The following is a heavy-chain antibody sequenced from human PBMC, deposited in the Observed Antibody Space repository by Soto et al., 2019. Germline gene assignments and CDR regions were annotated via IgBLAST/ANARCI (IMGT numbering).Heavy chain of an antibody. Sequence: EVQLVESGGGLVQPGGSLRLSCAASGFRFSSYWMHWVRQVPGKGLVWVSHINTDGSYTTYADFAKGRFTVSRDNAKNTLHLQMNSLRAGDTAVYYCARGGCTKTSCYILDFWGQGTFITVSS. V-gene: IGHV3-74*01. D-gene: IGHD2-2*02. J-gene: IGHJ4*02. CDR3: ARGGCTKTSCYILDF. CDR1: GFRFSSYW. CDR2: INTDGSYT.